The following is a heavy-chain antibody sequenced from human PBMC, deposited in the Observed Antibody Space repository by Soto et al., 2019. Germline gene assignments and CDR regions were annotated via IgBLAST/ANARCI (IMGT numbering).Heavy chain of an antibody. D-gene: IGHD5-12*01. Sequence: SSETLSLTCTVSGGSISSSSYYWGWIRQPPGKGLEWIGSIYYSGSTYYNPSLKSRVTISVDTSKNQFPLKLSSVTAADTAVYYCARRAGRVATIGSYYFDYWGQGTLVTVSS. CDR1: GGSISSSSYY. CDR3: ARRAGRVATIGSYYFDY. J-gene: IGHJ4*02. CDR2: IYYSGST. V-gene: IGHV4-39*01.